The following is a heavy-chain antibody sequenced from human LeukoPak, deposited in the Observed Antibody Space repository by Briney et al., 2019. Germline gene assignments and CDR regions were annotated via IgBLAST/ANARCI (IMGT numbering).Heavy chain of an antibody. CDR2: IYHSGST. CDR3: AGILLVGATTSDY. CDR1: GGSISSGGYY. Sequence: SQTLSLTCTVSGGSISSGGYYWSWIRQPPGKGLEWIGYIYHSGSTYYNPSLKSRVTISVDRSKNQFSLKLSSVTAADTAVYYCAGILLVGATTSDYWGQGTLVTVSS. D-gene: IGHD1-26*01. V-gene: IGHV4-30-2*01. J-gene: IGHJ4*02.